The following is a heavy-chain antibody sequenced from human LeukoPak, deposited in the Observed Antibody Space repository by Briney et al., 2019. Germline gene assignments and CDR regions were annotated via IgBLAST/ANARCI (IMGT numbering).Heavy chain of an antibody. V-gene: IGHV1-69*04. D-gene: IGHD2-21*02. CDR3: ATSIVVVTAIRDYFDY. CDR1: GGTFSSYA. J-gene: IGHJ4*02. Sequence: GSSVKVSCRASGGTFSSYAISWVRQAPGQGLEWMGRIIPILGIANYAQKFQGRVTITADKSTSTAYMELSSLRSEDTAVYYCATSIVVVTAIRDYFDYWGQGTLLTVSS. CDR2: IIPILGIA.